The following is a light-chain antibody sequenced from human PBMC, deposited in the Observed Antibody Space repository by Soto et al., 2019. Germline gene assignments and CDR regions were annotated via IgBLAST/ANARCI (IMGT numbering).Light chain of an antibody. Sequence: EIQMTQSPSILSASLGERVTITCRASEVISNDLAWYQHKPGKAPKLLIYGAYTLPSGVPARFTGSGSGTEFTLTISSLQPEDFATYYCQHLSSNPPFTFGQGTRLAIK. CDR2: GAY. V-gene: IGKV1-9*01. CDR1: EVISND. J-gene: IGKJ2*01. CDR3: QHLSSNPPFT.